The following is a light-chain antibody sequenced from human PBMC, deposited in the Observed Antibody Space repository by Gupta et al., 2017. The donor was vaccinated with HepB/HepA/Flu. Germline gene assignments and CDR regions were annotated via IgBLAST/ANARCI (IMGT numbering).Light chain of an antibody. J-gene: IGLJ3*02. Sequence: QAVLTQPSSLSASPGASASLTCTLRSGINVGTYRIYWYQQKPGSPPQYLLRYKSDSDKQQGSGVPSRFSGSKDASANAGILLISGLQSEDEADYYCMIWHSSYNWVFGGGTKLTVL. CDR3: MIWHSSYNWV. CDR2: YKSDSDK. CDR1: SGINVGTYR. V-gene: IGLV5-45*02.